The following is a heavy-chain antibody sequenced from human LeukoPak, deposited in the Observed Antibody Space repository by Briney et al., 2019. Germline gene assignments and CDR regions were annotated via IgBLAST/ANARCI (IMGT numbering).Heavy chain of an antibody. CDR3: TRDQTPYY. Sequence: GGSLRLSCTASGFTFGDYAVTWVRQTPGRGLEWVGFIASETYGGTAEYAASVKGRFIISRDDSKSIAYLQMNSLKTEDTAVYYCTRDQTPYYWGQGTLVTVSS. J-gene: IGHJ4*02. CDR2: IASETYGGTA. V-gene: IGHV3-49*04. CDR1: GFTFGDYA.